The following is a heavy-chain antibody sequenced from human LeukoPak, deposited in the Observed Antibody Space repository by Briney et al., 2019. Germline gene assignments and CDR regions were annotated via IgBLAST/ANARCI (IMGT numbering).Heavy chain of an antibody. D-gene: IGHD3-16*01. CDR3: ARGGGLDV. Sequence: QPGGSLRLSCAASGFTFSSYWMNWARQAPGKGLEWVAGINYNGNIKYYVDSVKGRFTISRDNSKNSLYLQMSNLRAEDTAVHFCARGGGLDVWGQGATVTVSS. CDR2: INYNGNIK. J-gene: IGHJ6*02. CDR1: GFTFSSYW. V-gene: IGHV3-7*03.